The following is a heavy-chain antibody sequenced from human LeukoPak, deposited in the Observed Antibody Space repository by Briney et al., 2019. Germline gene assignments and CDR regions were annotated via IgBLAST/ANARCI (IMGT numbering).Heavy chain of an antibody. J-gene: IGHJ4*02. V-gene: IGHV3-43*01. Sequence: PGGSLRLSCAASGFIFDDYTVHWVRQAPGKGLGRVCLINWRGDITYYADSVKGRFTMSRDNSKNSLYLQMNSLRTEDTAFYYCAKDVDYGGNSRIFDSWGQGALVTVSS. D-gene: IGHD4-23*01. CDR2: INWRGDIT. CDR3: AKDVDYGGNSRIFDS. CDR1: GFIFDDYT.